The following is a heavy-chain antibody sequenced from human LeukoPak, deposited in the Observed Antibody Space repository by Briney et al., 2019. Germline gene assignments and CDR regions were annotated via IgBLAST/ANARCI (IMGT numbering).Heavy chain of an antibody. V-gene: IGHV3-23*01. CDR1: GFTFDDYA. CDR3: AKEGRITMIVVVIKKFDY. J-gene: IGHJ4*02. D-gene: IGHD3-22*01. Sequence: QTGGSLRLSCAASGFTFDDYAMHWVRQAPGKGLEWVSGISGSGGSTYYADSVKGRFTISRDNSKNTLYLQMNSLRAEDTAVYYCAKEGRITMIVVVIKKFDYWGQGTLVTVSS. CDR2: ISGSGGST.